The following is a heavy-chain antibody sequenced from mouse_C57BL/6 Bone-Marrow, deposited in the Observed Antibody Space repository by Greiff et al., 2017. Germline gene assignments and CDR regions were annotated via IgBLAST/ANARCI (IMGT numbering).Heavy chain of an antibody. J-gene: IGHJ2*01. CDR1: GFTFSSYG. D-gene: IGHD1-1*01. Sequence: EVQGVESGGDLVKPGGSLKLSCAASGFTFSSYGMSWVRQTPDKRLAWVATISSGGSYTYYPDSVKGRFTISRDNAKNTLYRQISSLQSEYTAMYYGASNYYGSSYDYWGQGTTLTVSS. CDR2: ISSGGSYT. CDR3: ASNYYGSSYDY. V-gene: IGHV5-6*01.